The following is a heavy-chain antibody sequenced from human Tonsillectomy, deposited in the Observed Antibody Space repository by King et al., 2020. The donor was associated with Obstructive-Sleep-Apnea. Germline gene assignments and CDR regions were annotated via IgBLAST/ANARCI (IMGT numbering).Heavy chain of an antibody. D-gene: IGHD6-13*01. CDR3: ARDEQLIPYWYFDL. V-gene: IGHV4-39*07. CDR2: IYHSGST. Sequence: QLQESGPGLVKHSETLSLTSTVSGGSISSSRYYWGWIRQPPGKGREWSGMIYHSGSTYYNPYPKSGVTISVETSKNKFSLTLLSVTAAGTAVYYCARDEQLIPYWYFDLWGRGTLVTVSS. J-gene: IGHJ2*01. CDR1: GGSISSSRYY.